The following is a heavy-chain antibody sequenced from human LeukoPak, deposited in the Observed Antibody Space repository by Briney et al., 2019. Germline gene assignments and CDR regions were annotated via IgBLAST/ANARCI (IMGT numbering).Heavy chain of an antibody. CDR3: ATRPPSETYYGVLDY. J-gene: IGHJ4*02. V-gene: IGHV3-23*01. CDR1: GLTFSSHA. Sequence: GGSLRLSCEASGLTFSSHAMTWVRQAPGKGLEWVSGITSSGATTYHAESVKGRFTISRDNSKNRAYLQMNSLRAEDTAVYYCATRPPSETYYGVLDYWGQGTLVTVSS. D-gene: IGHD4-17*01. CDR2: ITSSGATT.